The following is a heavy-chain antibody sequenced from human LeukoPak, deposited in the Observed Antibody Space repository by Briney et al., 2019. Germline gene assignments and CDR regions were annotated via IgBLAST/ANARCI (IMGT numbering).Heavy chain of an antibody. V-gene: IGHV3-23*01. CDR2: ISGSGGST. CDR1: GFTFSSYA. J-gene: IGHJ4*02. CDR3: AKDGVSSSWFYFDY. D-gene: IGHD6-13*01. Sequence: GGSLRLSCAASGFTFSSYAMSWVRQAPGKGLEWVSAISGSGGSTYYEDSVKGRFTISRDNSKNTLYLQMNSLRAEDTAVYYCAKDGVSSSWFYFDYWGQGTLVTVSS.